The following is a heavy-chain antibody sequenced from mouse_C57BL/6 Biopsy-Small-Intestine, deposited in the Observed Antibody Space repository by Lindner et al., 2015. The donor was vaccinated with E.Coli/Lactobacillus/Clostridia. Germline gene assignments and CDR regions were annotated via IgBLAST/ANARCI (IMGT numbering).Heavy chain of an antibody. V-gene: IGHV1-85*01. D-gene: IGHD1-1*01. Sequence: VQLQESGPELVKPGASVKLSCKASGYTFTSYDINWVKQRPGQGLEWIGWIHPRDGSTKYNEKFKGKATLTVDTSSSTAYMELHSLTSEDSAVYFCARRGGSSYGFDYWGQGTTLTVSS. CDR3: ARRGGSSYGFDY. CDR2: IHPRDGST. J-gene: IGHJ2*01. CDR1: GYTFTSYD.